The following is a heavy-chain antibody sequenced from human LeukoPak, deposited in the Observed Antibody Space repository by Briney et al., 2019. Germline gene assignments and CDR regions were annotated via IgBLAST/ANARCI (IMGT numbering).Heavy chain of an antibody. D-gene: IGHD2/OR15-2a*01. CDR2: IDSDGSST. V-gene: IGHV3-74*01. CDR3: AKDNLLAQSDSTLGKNHFDY. J-gene: IGHJ4*02. Sequence: GGSLRLSCAASGFTFSSYWMHWVRQPPGKGLVWVSRIDSDGSSTDYADSVRGRFTISRDNAKNTLYLQMNNLGAEDTAIYYCAKDNLLAQSDSTLGKNHFDYWGQGTLVTVSS. CDR1: GFTFSSYW.